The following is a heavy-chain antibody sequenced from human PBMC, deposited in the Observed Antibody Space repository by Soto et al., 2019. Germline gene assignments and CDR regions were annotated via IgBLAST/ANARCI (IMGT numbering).Heavy chain of an antibody. Sequence: GESLKISCKGSGYSFTSYWIGWVRQMPGKGLEWMGIIYPGDSDTRYSPSFQGQVTISADKSLRTAYLQWTSLKASDTALYYCARTRSFTLGFYYDGMDVWGQGTTVTVSS. J-gene: IGHJ6*02. D-gene: IGHD6-6*01. CDR3: ARTRSFTLGFYYDGMDV. CDR2: IYPGDSDT. CDR1: GYSFTSYW. V-gene: IGHV5-51*01.